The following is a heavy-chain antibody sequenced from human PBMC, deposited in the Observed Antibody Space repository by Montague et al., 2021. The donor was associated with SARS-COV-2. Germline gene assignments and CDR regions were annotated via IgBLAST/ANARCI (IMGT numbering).Heavy chain of an antibody. D-gene: IGHD6-13*01. Sequence: PALVIPTQTLTPTCTFSGFSLSTSGMCVSWIRQPPGKALEWLARIDWDDDKYYSTSLKTRLTISKDTSKNQVVLTMTNMDPVDTATYYCAREIAAAPDYWGQGTLVTVSS. CDR2: IDWDDDK. CDR1: GFSLSTSGMC. CDR3: AREIAAAPDY. V-gene: IGHV2-70*11. J-gene: IGHJ4*02.